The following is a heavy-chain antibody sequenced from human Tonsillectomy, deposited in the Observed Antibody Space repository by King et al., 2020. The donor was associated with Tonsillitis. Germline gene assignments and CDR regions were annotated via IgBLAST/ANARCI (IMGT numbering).Heavy chain of an antibody. CDR2: IFSDDEK. D-gene: IGHD1-26*01. CDR3: ARXFXXDIVGATKEIXP. Sequence: TLKESGPVLVKPTETLTLTCTVSGFSLRNGRMGVSWIRQPPGKALEWLAHIFSDDEKSYSTSLKSRLTISEDTSKSQVVLTMTNMDPVDTGTYYCARXFXXDIVGATKEIXPWGXGTLVTVSS. CDR1: GFSLRNGRMG. V-gene: IGHV2-26*01. J-gene: IGHJ5*02.